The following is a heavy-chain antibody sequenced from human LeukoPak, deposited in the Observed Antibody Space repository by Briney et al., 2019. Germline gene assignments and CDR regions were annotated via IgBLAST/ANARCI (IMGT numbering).Heavy chain of an antibody. CDR1: GGTFSSYA. D-gene: IGHD2-2*01. J-gene: IGHJ4*02. CDR2: IIPIFGTA. V-gene: IGHV1-69*05. CDR3: ARATIPLSWLDY. Sequence: ASVKVSCKASGGTFSSYAISWVRQAPGQGLEWMGGIIPIFGTANYAQKFQGRVTMTRDMSTSTVYMELSSLRSEDTAVYYCARATIPLSWLDYWGQGTLVTVSS.